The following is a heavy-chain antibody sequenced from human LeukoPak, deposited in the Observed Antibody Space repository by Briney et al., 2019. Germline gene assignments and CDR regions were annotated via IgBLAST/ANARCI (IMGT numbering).Heavy chain of an antibody. CDR1: GFTFSDYY. J-gene: IGHJ5*02. D-gene: IGHD3-10*02. CDR3: ARKRPNYVDA. Sequence: GGSLRLSCAASGFTFSDYYMTWIRQAPGEGLEWVSFIGTSGSPIFYADSVKGRFTMSRDNARNSLYLQMNSVRAEDSAVYYCARKRPNYVDAWGQGTLVTVSS. CDR2: IGTSGSPI. V-gene: IGHV3-11*04.